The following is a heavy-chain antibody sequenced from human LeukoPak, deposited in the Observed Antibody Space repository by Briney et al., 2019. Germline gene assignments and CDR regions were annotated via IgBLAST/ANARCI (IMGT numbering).Heavy chain of an antibody. J-gene: IGHJ4*02. CDR2: IYHSGRT. CDR3: ARVEWELVYIDY. CDR1: LGSISSGGYS. Sequence: PSETLSLTRALSLGSISSGGYSWSGIRHPPGKGLEWIGYIYHSGRTHYNPPLKSRVPISLDRPKNQFSLNLSSVTAADTAVYYGARVEWELVYIDYWGQGTLVTVSS. D-gene: IGHD1-26*01. V-gene: IGHV4-30-2*01.